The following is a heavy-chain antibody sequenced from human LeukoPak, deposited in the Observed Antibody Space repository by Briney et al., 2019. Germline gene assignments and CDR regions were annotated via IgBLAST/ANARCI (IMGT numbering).Heavy chain of an antibody. J-gene: IGHJ6*02. CDR3: ARDLVNMVRGVIPYGMDV. Sequence: GGSLRLSCAASGFTFSDYYMSWIRQGPGKGLEWVSYISSSGSTIYYADSVKGRFTISRDNAKSSLYLQMNSLRAEDTAVYYCARDLVNMVRGVIPYGMDVWGQGTTVTVSS. V-gene: IGHV3-11*01. CDR1: GFTFSDYY. CDR2: ISSSGSTI. D-gene: IGHD3-10*01.